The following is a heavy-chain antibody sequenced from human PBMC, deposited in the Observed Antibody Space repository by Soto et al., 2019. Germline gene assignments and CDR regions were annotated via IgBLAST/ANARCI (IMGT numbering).Heavy chain of an antibody. D-gene: IGHD2-2*01. CDR2: IIPIFGTA. V-gene: IGHV1-69*01. CDR1: GGTFSSYA. CDR3: ARVSSSRSPWGYYYYGMDV. J-gene: IGHJ6*02. Sequence: QVQLVQSGAEVKKPGSSVKVSCKASGGTFSSYAISWVRQAPGQGLEWMGGIIPIFGTANYAQKFQGRVTITAEESTSTAYMELSSLRSEDTAVYYCARVSSSRSPWGYYYYGMDVWGQGTTVTVSS.